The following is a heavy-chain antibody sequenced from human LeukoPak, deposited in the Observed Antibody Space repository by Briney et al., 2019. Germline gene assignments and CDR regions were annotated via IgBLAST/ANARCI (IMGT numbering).Heavy chain of an antibody. CDR1: GFTFRNYW. CDR2: IKEDGSKK. Sequence: PGGSLRPSCAASGFTFRNYWMSWVRQAPGKGLEWVANIKEDGSKKYYVDSVKGRFTISRDNAKNSLYLQMNSLRVEDTAVYYCARDFDGWGQGTLVTVSS. CDR3: ARDFDG. V-gene: IGHV3-7*01. J-gene: IGHJ4*02.